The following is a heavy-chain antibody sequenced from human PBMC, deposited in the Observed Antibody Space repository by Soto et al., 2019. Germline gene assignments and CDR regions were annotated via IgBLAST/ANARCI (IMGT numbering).Heavy chain of an antibody. Sequence: EVQRLESGGGLVQPGGSLRLSCADSGFTFSGYAMSWVRQASGKGLEWVAGITDDGVGTYYADSVKGRFSISRDNSKKTLYLQMNGLRAEDTALYYCAKFKAGTYEKYHFDYWGQGTLVTVSS. V-gene: IGHV3-23*01. CDR3: AKFKAGTYEKYHFDY. CDR1: GFTFSGYA. D-gene: IGHD3-10*01. J-gene: IGHJ4*02. CDR2: ITDDGVGT.